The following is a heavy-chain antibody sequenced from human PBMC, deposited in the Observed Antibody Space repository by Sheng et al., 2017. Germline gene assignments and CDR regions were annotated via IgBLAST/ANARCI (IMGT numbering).Heavy chain of an antibody. J-gene: IGHJ3*02. CDR3: ARGIAADYSRRGAFDI. V-gene: IGHV1-69*02. D-gene: IGHD4-4*01. Sequence: QVQLVQSGAEVKKPGSSVKVSCKASGGTFSSYTISWVRQAPGQGLEWMGRIIPILGIANYAQKFQGRVTITADKSTSTAYMELSSLRSEDTAVYYCARGIAADYSRRGAFDIWGQGTMVTVSS. CDR2: IIPILGIA. CDR1: GGTFSSYT.